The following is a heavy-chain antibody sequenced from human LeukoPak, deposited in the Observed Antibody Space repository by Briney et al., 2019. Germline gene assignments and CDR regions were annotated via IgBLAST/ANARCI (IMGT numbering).Heavy chain of an antibody. CDR1: GGSISSSSYY. CDR3: ARGGEYSSSSFDY. CDR2: IYYSGST. D-gene: IGHD6-6*01. J-gene: IGHJ4*02. V-gene: IGHV4-39*07. Sequence: PSETLSLTCTVSGGSISSSSYYWGWIRQPPGKGLEWIGSIYYSGSTYYNPSLKSRVTISVDTSKNQFSLKLSSVTAADTAVYYCARGGEYSSSSFDYWGQGTLVTVSS.